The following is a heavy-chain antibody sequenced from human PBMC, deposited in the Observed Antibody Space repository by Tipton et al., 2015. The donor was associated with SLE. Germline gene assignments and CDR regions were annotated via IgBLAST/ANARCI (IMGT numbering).Heavy chain of an antibody. CDR1: GFTFSSYE. CDR3: AKASGSHSSGWCFDY. CDR2: ISSSGSTI. V-gene: IGHV3-48*03. Sequence: SLRLSCAASGFTFSSYEMNWVRQAPGKGLEWVSYISSSGSTIYYADSVKGRFTISRDNAKNSLYLQMNSLRAEDTALYYCAKASGSHSSGWCFDYWGQGTLVTVSS. D-gene: IGHD6-19*01. J-gene: IGHJ4*02.